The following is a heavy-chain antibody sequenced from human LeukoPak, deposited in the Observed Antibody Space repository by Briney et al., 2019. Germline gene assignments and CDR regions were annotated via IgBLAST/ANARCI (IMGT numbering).Heavy chain of an antibody. J-gene: IGHJ4*02. CDR3: ARVLVVTAPIDY. Sequence: SETLSLTCTVSGGSISSYYWSWIRQPPGKGLEWIGYIYYSGSTNYNPSLKSRVTISVDTSKNQFSLKLSSVTAADTAVYYCARVLVVTAPIDYWGQGTLVTVSS. V-gene: IGHV4-59*01. D-gene: IGHD2-21*02. CDR2: IYYSGST. CDR1: GGSISSYY.